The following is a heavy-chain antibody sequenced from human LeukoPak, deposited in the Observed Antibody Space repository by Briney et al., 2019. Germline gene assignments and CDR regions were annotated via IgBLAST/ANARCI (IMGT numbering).Heavy chain of an antibody. Sequence: GGSLRLSCAASGFTFSTYAMSWVRQAPGKGLEWVSRISGSGYSTNYADSVKGRFTISRDNSKNTLYLQMNGLRAEDTAVYYCATEMGVGWFDYWGQGILVTVS. CDR2: ISGSGYST. J-gene: IGHJ4*02. CDR1: GFTFSTYA. CDR3: ATEMGVGWFDY. D-gene: IGHD3-10*01. V-gene: IGHV3-23*01.